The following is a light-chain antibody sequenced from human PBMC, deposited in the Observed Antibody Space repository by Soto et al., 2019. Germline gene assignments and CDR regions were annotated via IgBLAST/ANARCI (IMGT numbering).Light chain of an antibody. V-gene: IGLV1-51*01. J-gene: IGLJ1*01. CDR2: DNN. CDR3: GTWDSSLRGGV. CDR1: SSNIGNNY. Sequence: VLTQPPSVSAAPGQKVTISCSGSSSNIGNNYVSWYQQLPGAAPKLLIYDNNERPSGIPDRFSGSKSGTSATLGITGLQTGDEADYFCGTWDSSLRGGVFGTGTKVTVL.